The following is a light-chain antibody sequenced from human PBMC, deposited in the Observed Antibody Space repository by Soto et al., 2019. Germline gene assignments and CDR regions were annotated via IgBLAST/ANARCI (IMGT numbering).Light chain of an antibody. CDR1: QSLLYGGNDRNY. V-gene: IGKV4-1*01. CDR3: QQYNSRPT. Sequence: DIVMTQSPDSLAVSLGERATIDCKSSQSLLYGGNDRNYLAWYQHKPGQSPKLIMYWASTREAGVPDRFSGSGSGTHFTLTISSLQAEDVAVYYCQQYNSRPTFGQGTKLEIK. CDR2: WAS. J-gene: IGKJ2*01.